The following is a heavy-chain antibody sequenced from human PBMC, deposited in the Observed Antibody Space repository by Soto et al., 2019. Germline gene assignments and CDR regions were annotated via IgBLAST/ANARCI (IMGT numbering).Heavy chain of an antibody. J-gene: IGHJ6*02. V-gene: IGHV3-21*01. CDR2: ISSRSTYI. CDR1: GFTFSKYS. CDR3: ARPRLPAAGDYYYYYGMDV. Sequence: KPGGSLRLSCAASGFTFSKYSVNWVRQAPGKGLEWVSSISSRSTYIFYADSVKGRFTISRDNAKNSLYLQMNSLRAEDTGVYYCARPRLPAAGDYYYYYGMDVWGQGTTVTVSS. D-gene: IGHD6-13*01.